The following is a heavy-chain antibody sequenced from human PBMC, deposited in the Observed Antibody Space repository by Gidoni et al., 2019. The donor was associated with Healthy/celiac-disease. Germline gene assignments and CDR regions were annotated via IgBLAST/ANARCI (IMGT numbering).Heavy chain of an antibody. D-gene: IGHD3-22*01. CDR1: FTFSSYW. Sequence: FTFSSYWMSWVRQAPGKGLEWVANIKQDGSEKYYVDSVKGRFTISRDNAKNSLYLQMNSLRAEDTAVYYCAREVRIAPYYYDSSGYYYFDYWGQGTLVTVSS. CDR2: IKQDGSEK. J-gene: IGHJ4*02. V-gene: IGHV3-7*01. CDR3: AREVRIAPYYYDSSGYYYFDY.